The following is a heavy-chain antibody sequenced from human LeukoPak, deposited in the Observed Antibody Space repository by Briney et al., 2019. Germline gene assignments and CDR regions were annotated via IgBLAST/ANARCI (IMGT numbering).Heavy chain of an antibody. CDR3: ARGPRNSSSYQYFQH. J-gene: IGHJ1*01. D-gene: IGHD6-13*01. CDR1: GFTFSDYS. V-gene: IGHV3-21*01. Sequence: GGSLRLSCAASGFTFSDYSMNWVRQAPGKGREWVSSISSSSAYIYYADSVKGRFTVSRDNAENSLSLQMDSLRAEDSAIYHCARGPRNSSSYQYFQHWGQGTLVTVSA. CDR2: ISSSSAYI.